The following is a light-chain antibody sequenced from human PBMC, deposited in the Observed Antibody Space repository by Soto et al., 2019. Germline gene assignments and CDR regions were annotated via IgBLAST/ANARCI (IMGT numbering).Light chain of an antibody. CDR3: QQYSTSFT. Sequence: EIVLAQSPGTLSLSPGETATLSCRASQSLRSTYLAWYQQKPGQAPRIIIYDASSRAAGTPDRFSGSGSGTDFTLTINRLEPEDFAVYYCQQYSTSFTFGPGTRVDIK. J-gene: IGKJ3*01. V-gene: IGKV3-20*01. CDR2: DAS. CDR1: QSLRSTY.